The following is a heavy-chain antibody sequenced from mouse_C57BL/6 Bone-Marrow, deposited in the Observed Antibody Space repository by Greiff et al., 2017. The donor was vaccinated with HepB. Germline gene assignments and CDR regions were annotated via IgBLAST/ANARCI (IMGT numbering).Heavy chain of an antibody. CDR2: INPSTGGT. Sequence: VQLQQSGPELVKPGASVKISCKASGYSFTGYYMNWVKQSPEKSLEWIGEINPSTGGTTYNQKFKAKATLTVDKSSSTAYMQLKSLTSEDSAVYYCAREVGAYWGQGTRVTVSA. J-gene: IGHJ3*01. V-gene: IGHV1-42*01. CDR1: GYSFTGYY. CDR3: AREVGAY. D-gene: IGHD1-1*02.